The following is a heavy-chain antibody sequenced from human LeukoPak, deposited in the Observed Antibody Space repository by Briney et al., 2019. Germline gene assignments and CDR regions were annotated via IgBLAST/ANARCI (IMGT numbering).Heavy chain of an antibody. J-gene: IGHJ4*02. Sequence: SVTLSLTCTVSGGSISSVNYYWGWIRQPPGWGLGWNGSIYCSGTTYNKPSRRSRITISLDRSKQKCSLKLTTVNAADMAVNFCARGAEYYAIWRGYAGYSDYWGQGISATVSS. V-gene: IGHV4-39*07. CDR3: ARGAEYYAIWRGYAGYSDY. CDR1: GGSISSVNYY. D-gene: IGHD3-3*01. CDR2: IYCSGTT.